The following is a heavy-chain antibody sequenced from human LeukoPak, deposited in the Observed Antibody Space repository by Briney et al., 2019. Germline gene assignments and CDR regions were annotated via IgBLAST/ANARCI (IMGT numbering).Heavy chain of an antibody. J-gene: IGHJ4*02. Sequence: SETLSLTCTVSGGSISSGGYYWSWIRQHPGKGLEWIGYIYYSGGTYYNPSLKSRVTISVDTSKNQFSLKLSSVTAADTAVYYCARALRLVYYDILTGYDYWGQGTLVPSPQ. CDR2: IYYSGGT. CDR3: ARALRLVYYDILTGYDY. CDR1: GGSISSGGYY. D-gene: IGHD3-9*01. V-gene: IGHV4-31*03.